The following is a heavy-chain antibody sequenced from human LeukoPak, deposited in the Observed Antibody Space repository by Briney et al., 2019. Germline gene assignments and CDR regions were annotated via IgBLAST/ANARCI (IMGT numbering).Heavy chain of an antibody. V-gene: IGHV3-30*04. Sequence: SCKASGGTFSSYAISWVRQAPGKGLEWVAVISYDGSNKYYADSVKGRFTISRDNSKNTLYLQMNSLRAEDTAVYYCAKDSMRYCSSTSCLGRLDPWGQGTLVTVSS. D-gene: IGHD2-2*01. CDR3: AKDSMRYCSSTSCLGRLDP. J-gene: IGHJ5*02. CDR2: ISYDGSNK. CDR1: GGTFSSYA.